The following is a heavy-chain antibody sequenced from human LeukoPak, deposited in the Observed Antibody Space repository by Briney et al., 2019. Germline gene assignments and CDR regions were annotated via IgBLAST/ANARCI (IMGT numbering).Heavy chain of an antibody. CDR3: ARAAAAGTN. D-gene: IGHD6-13*01. V-gene: IGHV3-64*01. Sequence: PGGSLRLSCAASGLTFSSYAMHWVRQAPGKGLEYVSAISSNGGSTYYANSVKGRFTISRDNSKNTLYLQMGSLRAEDMAVYYCARAAAAGTNWGQGTLVTVSS. CDR2: ISSNGGST. CDR1: GLTFSSYA. J-gene: IGHJ4*02.